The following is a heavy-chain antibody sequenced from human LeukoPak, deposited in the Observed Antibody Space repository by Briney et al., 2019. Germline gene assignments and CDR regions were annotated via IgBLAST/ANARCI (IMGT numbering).Heavy chain of an antibody. CDR3: ARSEYYDSSGYFGY. Sequence: PSETLSLTCTVSGGSISSYYWSWIRQPAGKGLEWIGRIYTSGSTNYNPSLKSRVTMSVDASKNQFSLKLSSVTAADTAVYYCARSEYYDSSGYFGYWGQGTLVTVSS. CDR2: IYTSGST. CDR1: GGSISSYY. J-gene: IGHJ4*02. V-gene: IGHV4-4*07. D-gene: IGHD3-22*01.